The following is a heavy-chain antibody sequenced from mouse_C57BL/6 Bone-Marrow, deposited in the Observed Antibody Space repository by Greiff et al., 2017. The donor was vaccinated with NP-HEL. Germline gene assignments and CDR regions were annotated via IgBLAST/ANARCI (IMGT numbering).Heavy chain of an antibody. CDR3: ARESYYYGTDAMDY. D-gene: IGHD1-1*01. Sequence: VKRVESGPGLVAPSQSLSITCTVSGFSLTSYGVDWVRQSPGKGLEWLGVIWGVGSTNYNSALNSRLSISKDNSKSQVFLKMNSLQTDDTAMYYCARESYYYGTDAMDYWGQGTSVTVSS. J-gene: IGHJ4*01. V-gene: IGHV2-6*01. CDR1: GFSLTSYG. CDR2: IWGVGST.